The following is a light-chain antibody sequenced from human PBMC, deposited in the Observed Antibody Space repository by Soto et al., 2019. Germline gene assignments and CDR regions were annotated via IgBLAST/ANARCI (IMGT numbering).Light chain of an antibody. CDR3: QQRSNWPLT. CDR1: QSVSSF. Sequence: EIVLTQSPATLSLSPGERATLSCRASQSVSSFLAWYQQKPGQAPRLLIYDASNRATGIPARFSGSGSGTDFTIPISSLEPEDVAVYYCQQRSNWPLTFGGGTKVEI. J-gene: IGKJ4*01. V-gene: IGKV3-11*01. CDR2: DAS.